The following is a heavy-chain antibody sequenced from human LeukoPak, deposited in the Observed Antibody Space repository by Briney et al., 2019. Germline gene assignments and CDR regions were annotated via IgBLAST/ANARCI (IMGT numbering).Heavy chain of an antibody. CDR2: IIPIFGTA. J-gene: IGHJ6*02. V-gene: IGHV1-69*13. Sequence: SVKVSCKASGGTFSSYAISWVRQAPGQGLEWMGGIIPIFGTANYAQKFQGRVTITADESTSTAYMELSSLRAEDTAVYYCARENDWLLLYPYYYYGMDVWGQGTTVTVSS. D-gene: IGHD3-9*01. CDR1: GGTFSSYA. CDR3: ARENDWLLLYPYYYYGMDV.